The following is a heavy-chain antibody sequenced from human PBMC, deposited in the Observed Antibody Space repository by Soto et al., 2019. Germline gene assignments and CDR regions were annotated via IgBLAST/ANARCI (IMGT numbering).Heavy chain of an antibody. V-gene: IGHV3-15*07. J-gene: IGHJ6*02. CDR1: GLTISNAW. CDR3: TTGSVEGV. D-gene: IGHD2-15*01. Sequence: EVQLVESGGGFIYPGGSLRLSCAASGLTISNAWMNWVRQAPGKGLEWVGRIKTNTEGGTTDYAAAVKGRFTVSRDDSKHTLYLKMNSLKTEDTAVYYCTTGSVEGVWGQGTTVTVSS. CDR2: IKTNTEGGTT.